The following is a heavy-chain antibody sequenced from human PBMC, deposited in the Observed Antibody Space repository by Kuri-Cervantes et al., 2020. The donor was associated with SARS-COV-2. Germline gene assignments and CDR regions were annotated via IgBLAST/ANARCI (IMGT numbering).Heavy chain of an antibody. CDR2: ISGSGGST. Sequence: SLKISCAASGFTFSSYAMSWVRQAPGKGLEWVSAISGSGGSTYYADSVKGRFTISRDNSKNTLYLQMNSLRAEDTAVYYCAKSGEDRYYYYYYMDVWGKGTTVTVSS. J-gene: IGHJ6*03. D-gene: IGHD1-26*01. CDR3: AKSGEDRYYYYYYMDV. V-gene: IGHV3-23*01. CDR1: GFTFSSYA.